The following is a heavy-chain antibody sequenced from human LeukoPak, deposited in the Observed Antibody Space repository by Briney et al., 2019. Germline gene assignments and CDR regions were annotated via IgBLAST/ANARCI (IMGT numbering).Heavy chain of an antibody. CDR2: ISGSGGST. D-gene: IGHD6-13*01. CDR3: AKGIGSSWHFDY. CDR1: GFTFSSYA. J-gene: IGHJ4*02. Sequence: GGSLRLSCAASGFTFSSYAMSWVRQAPGKGLEWVSGISGSGGSTNYADSVKGRFTISRDNSKNMMYLQMNSLGAEDTAVYYCAKGIGSSWHFDYWGQGTLVTVSS. V-gene: IGHV3-23*01.